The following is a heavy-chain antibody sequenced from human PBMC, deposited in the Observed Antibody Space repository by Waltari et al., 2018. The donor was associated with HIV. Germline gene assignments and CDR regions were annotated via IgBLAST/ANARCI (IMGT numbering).Heavy chain of an antibody. CDR2: IYYSGST. CDR1: GGSISSSSYY. D-gene: IGHD1-26*01. V-gene: IGHV4-39*01. J-gene: IGHJ4*02. Sequence: QLQLQESGPGLVKPSETLSLTCTVSGGSISSSSYYWGWIRQPPGKGLEWIGSIYYSGSTYYNPSLKSRVTISVDTSKNQFSLKLSSVTAADTAVYYCARRSPGRSWATTGYFDYWGQGTLVTVSS. CDR3: ARRSPGRSWATTGYFDY.